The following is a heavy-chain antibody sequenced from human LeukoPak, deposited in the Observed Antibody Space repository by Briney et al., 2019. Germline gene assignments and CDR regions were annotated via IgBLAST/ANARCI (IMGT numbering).Heavy chain of an antibody. V-gene: IGHV4-34*01. CDR1: GGSFSAYY. Sequence: PSETLSLTCAVYGGSFSAYYWSWIRQPPGKGLEWIGEINHSGSTNYNPSLKSRVTISVDTSKNQFSLKLSSVTAADTAVYYCAVEDYWGQGTLVTVSS. CDR3: AVEDY. CDR2: INHSGST. J-gene: IGHJ4*02.